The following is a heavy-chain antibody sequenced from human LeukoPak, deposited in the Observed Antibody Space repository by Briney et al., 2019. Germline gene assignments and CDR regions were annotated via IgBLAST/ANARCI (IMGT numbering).Heavy chain of an antibody. CDR2: ISGSGGST. V-gene: IGHV3-23*01. J-gene: IGHJ4*02. CDR1: GFTFSSYA. D-gene: IGHD3-22*01. Sequence: GGSLRLSCAASGFTFSSYAMSWVRQAPGKGLEWVSAISGSGGSTYYADSVKGRFTISRDNSKNTLYLQMNSLRAEDTAVYYCAKDGGDKYYYDSSGYLEGIFDYWGQGTLVTVSS. CDR3: AKDGGDKYYYDSSGYLEGIFDY.